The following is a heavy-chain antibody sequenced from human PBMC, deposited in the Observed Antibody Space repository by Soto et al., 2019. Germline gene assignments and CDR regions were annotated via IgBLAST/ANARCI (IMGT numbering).Heavy chain of an antibody. D-gene: IGHD1-7*01. CDR2: ISYDGSNK. CDR1: GFTFSSYA. Sequence: GGSLRLSCAASGFTFSSYAMHWVRQAPGKGLEWVAVISYDGSNKYYADSVKGRFTISRDNSRNTAFLEMNTLRNDDAAMYYCAGTLTLRPLFDYWGQGTPVTVSS. CDR3: AGTLTLRPLFDY. J-gene: IGHJ4*02. V-gene: IGHV3-30-3*01.